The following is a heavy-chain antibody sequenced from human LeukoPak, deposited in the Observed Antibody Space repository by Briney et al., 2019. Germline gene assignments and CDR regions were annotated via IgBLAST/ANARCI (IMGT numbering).Heavy chain of an antibody. V-gene: IGHV4-34*01. J-gene: IGHJ4*02. D-gene: IGHD5-24*01. CDR3: ASICRDGYNERFDY. Sequence: SETLSLTCAVYGGSFGGYYWSWIRQPPGKGLEWIGEINYSGSTNYNPSLKSRVTISVDTSKNQFSLKLSSVTAADTAVYYCASICRDGYNERFDYWGQGTLVTVSS. CDR2: INYSGST. CDR1: GGSFGGYY.